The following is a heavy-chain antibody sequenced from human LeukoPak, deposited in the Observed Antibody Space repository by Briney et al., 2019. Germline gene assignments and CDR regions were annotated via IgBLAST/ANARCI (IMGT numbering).Heavy chain of an antibody. Sequence: SETLSLTCTVSGGSISSSSYYWGWIRQPPGKGLEWIGSIYYSGSTYYNPSLKSRVTISVDTSKNQFSLKLSSVTAADTAVYYCAREGMPPWGYSSSWYRYFQRWGQGTLVTVSS. CDR3: AREGMPPWGYSSSWYRYFQR. J-gene: IGHJ1*01. CDR1: GGSISSSSYY. V-gene: IGHV4-39*02. CDR2: IYYSGST. D-gene: IGHD6-13*01.